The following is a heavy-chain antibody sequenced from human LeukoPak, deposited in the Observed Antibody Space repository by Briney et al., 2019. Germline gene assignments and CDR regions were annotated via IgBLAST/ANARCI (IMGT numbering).Heavy chain of an antibody. CDR2: ISGIGGCT. V-gene: IGHV3-23*01. D-gene: IGHD3-10*01. CDR3: GSPGSV. CDR1: GFTFSSYA. J-gene: IGHJ4*02. Sequence: GGSLRLSCVASGFTFSSYAMSWVRQAPGKGLEWVSGISGIGGCTYYADSVKGRFTITRDNSKNTLYLQMNSLRAEDTAVYYCGSPGSVWGQGTLVTVSS.